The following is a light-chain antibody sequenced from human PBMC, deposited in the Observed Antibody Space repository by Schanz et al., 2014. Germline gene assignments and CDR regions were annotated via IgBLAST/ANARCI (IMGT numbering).Light chain of an antibody. Sequence: QSVLTQPASVSGSPGQSITISCTGTSSDVGSYNLVSWYQQHPDKAPKLIIYEGTKRPSGVSNRFSGSESGNTASLTISGLQAEDEAGYYCCSYAGSDSWVFGGGTKLTVL. V-gene: IGLV2-23*01. CDR2: EGT. CDR1: SSDVGSYNL. J-gene: IGLJ2*01. CDR3: CSYAGSDSWV.